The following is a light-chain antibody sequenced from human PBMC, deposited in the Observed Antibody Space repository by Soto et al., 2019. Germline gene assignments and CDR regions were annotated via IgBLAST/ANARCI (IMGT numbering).Light chain of an antibody. J-gene: IGLJ2*01. CDR2: DVN. CDR3: TSYASGSSHVV. Sequence: QSALTQPASVSGSPGQSITLSCTGTSSDIGGYDYVSWYQRHPGKAPKLIIYDVNNRPSGVSNRFSGSKSGNTASLTISWRQAEDEADYYCTSYASGSSHVVFGGGTKLTVL. V-gene: IGLV2-14*01. CDR1: SSDIGGYDY.